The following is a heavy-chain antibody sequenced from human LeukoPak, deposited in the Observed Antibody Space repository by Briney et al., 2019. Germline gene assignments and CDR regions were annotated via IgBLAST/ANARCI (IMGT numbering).Heavy chain of an antibody. J-gene: IGHJ4*02. V-gene: IGHV1-3*04. CDR1: GYTFTSYA. CDR2: INTGNGNT. Sequence: ASVKVSCKASGYTFTSYAMHWVRQAPGQRLEWMGWINTGNGNTKYSQKFQGRVTITRDTPASTAYMELSSLRSEDTAVYYCARSVAGTSAFDYWGQGTLVTVSS. D-gene: IGHD6-19*01. CDR3: ARSVAGTSAFDY.